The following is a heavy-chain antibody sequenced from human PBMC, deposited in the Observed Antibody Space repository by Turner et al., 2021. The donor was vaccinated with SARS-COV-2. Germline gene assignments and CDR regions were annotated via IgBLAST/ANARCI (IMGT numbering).Heavy chain of an antibody. V-gene: IGHV3-11*01. Sequence: QVQLVESGGGVVKPGGSLRLACAASGFTCGDYYMGWIRQAPGKGLEWVSYISSIGGTTYYADSVEGRFTVSRDNAENSLYLQMDSLRAEDTAVYYCAREGGAGSVAYWGQGALVTVSS. J-gene: IGHJ4*02. CDR1: GFTCGDYY. CDR3: AREGGAGSVAY. D-gene: IGHD6-19*01. CDR2: ISSIGGTT.